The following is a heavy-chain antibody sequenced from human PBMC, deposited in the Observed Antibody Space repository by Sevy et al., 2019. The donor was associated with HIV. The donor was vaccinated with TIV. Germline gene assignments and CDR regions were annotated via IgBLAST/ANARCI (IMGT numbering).Heavy chain of an antibody. CDR2: ISGSGYAT. CDR1: GFTFDSYA. CDR3: AKDRVTVFGVVVTFDS. Sequence: GGSLRLSCAASGFTFDSYAMHWVRQVAGKGLEWVSTISGSGYATYYADSVKGRFIISRDTSRNTLYLRMNSLRVEDSAVYFSAKDRVTVFGVVVTFDSWGQGTLVTVSS. V-gene: IGHV3-23*01. D-gene: IGHD3-3*01. J-gene: IGHJ4*02.